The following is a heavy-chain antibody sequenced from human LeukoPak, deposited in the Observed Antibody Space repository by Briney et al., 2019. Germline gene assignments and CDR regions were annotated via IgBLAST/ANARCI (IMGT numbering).Heavy chain of an antibody. J-gene: IGHJ4*02. CDR1: GFTFSSYW. D-gene: IGHD5-18*01. CDR3: ARALSGITGYTYGRGIDY. CDR2: IKKDGSEK. Sequence: GGSLRLSCAASGFTFSSYWMNWVRQAPGKGLEWVANIKKDGSEKYYVDSVKGRFTISRDNAKTSLYLQMNSLRAEDTAVYFCARALSGITGYTYGRGIDYWGQGTLVTVSS. V-gene: IGHV3-7*01.